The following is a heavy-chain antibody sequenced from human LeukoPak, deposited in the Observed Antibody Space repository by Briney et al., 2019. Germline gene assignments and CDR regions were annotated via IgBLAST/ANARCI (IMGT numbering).Heavy chain of an antibody. CDR2: INHSGST. J-gene: IGHJ4*02. V-gene: IGHV4-34*01. CDR1: GGSFSGYY. D-gene: IGHD5-18*01. CDR3: AREEYSYGYSY. Sequence: SETLSLTCAVYGGSFSGYYWSWIRQPPGKGLEWIGEINHSGSTNYNPSLKSRVTISVDTSKNQFSLKLSSVTAADTAVYYCAREEYSYGYSYWGQGTLDTVSS.